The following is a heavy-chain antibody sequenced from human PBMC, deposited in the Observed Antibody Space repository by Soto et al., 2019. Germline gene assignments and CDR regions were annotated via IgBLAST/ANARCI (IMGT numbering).Heavy chain of an antibody. J-gene: IGHJ6*02. CDR3: ARGHYSSSWSLHHYSYYGMDV. CDR2: IIPIFGTA. D-gene: IGHD6-13*01. Sequence: QVQLVQSGAEVKKPGSSVKVSCKASGGTFSSYAISWVRQAPGQGLEWMGGIIPIFGTANYAQKFQGRVTITADESTSTDYMELSSLRSEDTAVYYCARGHYSSSWSLHHYSYYGMDVWGQGTTVTVSS. CDR1: GGTFSSYA. V-gene: IGHV1-69*01.